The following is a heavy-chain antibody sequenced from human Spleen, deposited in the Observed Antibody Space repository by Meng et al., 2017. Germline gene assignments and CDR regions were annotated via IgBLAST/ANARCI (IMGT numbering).Heavy chain of an antibody. V-gene: IGHV1-69*05. J-gene: IGHJ4*02. CDR2: INAVFGTT. CDR1: GGIFSNYV. D-gene: IGHD2-2*01. Sequence: SVKVSCKALGGIFSNYVIGWVRQAPGQGLEWMGGINAVFGTTNYAQKFQGRVTITTDETTSTVYMELTRLTSEDTAVYFCARKAGNCISTTCYSLDYWGQGTLVTVSS. CDR3: ARKAGNCISTTCYSLDY.